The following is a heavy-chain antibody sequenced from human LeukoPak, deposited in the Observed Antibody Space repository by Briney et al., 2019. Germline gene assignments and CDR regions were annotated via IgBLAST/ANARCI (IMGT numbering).Heavy chain of an antibody. J-gene: IGHJ6*03. CDR3: AKVLELRVNYYYYYMDV. CDR2: ISGSGGSA. Sequence: GGSLRLSCAASGFTFSSYAMSWVRQAPGKGLEWVSVISGSGGSAYYADSVKGRFTISRDNSKNTLYLQMNSLRAEDTAVYYCAKVLELRVNYYYYYMDVWGKGTTVTVSS. V-gene: IGHV3-23*01. CDR1: GFTFSSYA. D-gene: IGHD3-10*01.